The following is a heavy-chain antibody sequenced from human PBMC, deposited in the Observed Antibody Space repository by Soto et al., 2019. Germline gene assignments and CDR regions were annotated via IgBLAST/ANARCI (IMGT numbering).Heavy chain of an antibody. Sequence: PSETLSLTCAVYGGSFSGYYWSWIRQPPGKGLEWIGEINHSGSTNYNPSLKSRVTISVDTSKNQFSLKLSSVTAADTAVYYCARGKRATRYGVSSYYYYMDVWCKGTTVTVSS. J-gene: IGHJ6*03. CDR1: GGSFSGYY. V-gene: IGHV4-34*01. D-gene: IGHD5-12*01. CDR2: INHSGST. CDR3: ARGKRATRYGVSSYYYYMDV.